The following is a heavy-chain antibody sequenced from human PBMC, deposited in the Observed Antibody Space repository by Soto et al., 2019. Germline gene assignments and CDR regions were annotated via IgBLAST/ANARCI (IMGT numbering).Heavy chain of an antibody. V-gene: IGHV3-72*01. D-gene: IGHD3-10*01. Sequence: EVQLVESGGGLVQPGGSLRLSCAASGFTLSDHYMDWVRQAPGRGLAWVGRTRNKANGYSTEYAAAVNGRFIVSSDDSLNSLYPQMNSLKTEDTAVYYCVRTSHYGSGSWNFDFWGQGTLVTVSS. J-gene: IGHJ4*02. CDR1: GFTLSDHY. CDR3: VRTSHYGSGSWNFDF. CDR2: TRNKANGYST.